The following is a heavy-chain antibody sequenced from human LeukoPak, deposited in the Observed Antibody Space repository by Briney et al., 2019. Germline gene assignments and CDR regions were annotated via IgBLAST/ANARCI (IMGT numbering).Heavy chain of an antibody. Sequence: SQTLSLTCAISGDSVSSNSVTWNWIRHSPSRGLEWLGRTYYRSTWYNDYAVSVRGRITVNPDTSKNQFSLHLNSVTPEDTAVYYCARRLTQYDCFDPWGQGIPVTVSS. V-gene: IGHV6-1*01. J-gene: IGHJ5*02. D-gene: IGHD2-2*01. CDR2: TYYRSTWYN. CDR1: GDSVSSNSVT. CDR3: ARRLTQYDCFDP.